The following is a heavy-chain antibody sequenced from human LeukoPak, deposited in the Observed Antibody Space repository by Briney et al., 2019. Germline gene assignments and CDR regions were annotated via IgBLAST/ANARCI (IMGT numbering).Heavy chain of an antibody. CDR1: GYTFTNYH. CDR3: TRAPPGMTMLTDY. D-gene: IGHD3-10*02. J-gene: IGHJ4*02. CDR2: VSTNDGNT. Sequence: ASVKVSCKASGYTFTNYHIAWVRQAPGQGLEWMGWVSTNDGNTVYAQRLQGRVTMTTDTSTSVAYMELRSLTSDDTAVYYCTRAPPGMTMLTDYWGQGTLVTVSS. V-gene: IGHV1-18*01.